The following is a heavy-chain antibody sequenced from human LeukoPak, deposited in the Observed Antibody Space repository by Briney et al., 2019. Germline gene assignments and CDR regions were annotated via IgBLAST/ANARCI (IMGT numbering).Heavy chain of an antibody. CDR2: INPNSGGT. CDR1: GYTFTGYY. J-gene: IGHJ4*02. CDR3: ARSFSVAGPLYFDY. V-gene: IGHV1-2*02. D-gene: IGHD6-19*01. Sequence: ASVKVSCKASGYTFTGYYMHWVRQAPGHRLEWMGWINPNSGGTNYAQKFQGRVTMTRDTSISTAYMELSRLRSDDTAVYYCARSFSVAGPLYFDYWGQGTLGTVSS.